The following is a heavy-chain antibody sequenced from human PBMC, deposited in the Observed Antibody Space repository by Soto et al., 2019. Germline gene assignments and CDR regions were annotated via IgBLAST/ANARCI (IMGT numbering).Heavy chain of an antibody. CDR3: AHHDIGSFAY. Sequence: QITLKESGPTLVKPTQTLTLTCTFSGFSLSTSGEAVGWIRQPPGKALEWLALIYWDDDKLYSPTLKSRLTVTKDASKDPVVLTLTNRDPVDTAAYFGAHHDIGSFAYWGRGTLVTVSS. D-gene: IGHD1-1*01. J-gene: IGHJ4*02. CDR1: GFSLSTSGEA. CDR2: IYWDDDK. V-gene: IGHV2-5*02.